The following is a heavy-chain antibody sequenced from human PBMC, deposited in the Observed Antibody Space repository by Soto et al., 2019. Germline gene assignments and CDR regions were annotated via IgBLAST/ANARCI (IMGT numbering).Heavy chain of an antibody. J-gene: IGHJ6*02. CDR3: AKDILRRTNGVCPDYYYYYGMDV. CDR1: GFTFDDYT. CDR2: ISWDGGST. Sequence: GGSLRLSCAASGFTFDDYTMHWVRQAPGRGLEWVSLISWDGGSTYYADSVKGRFTISRDNSKNSLYLQMNSLRTEDTALYYCAKDILRRTNGVCPDYYYYYGMDVWGQGTTVTVSS. D-gene: IGHD2-8*01. V-gene: IGHV3-43*01.